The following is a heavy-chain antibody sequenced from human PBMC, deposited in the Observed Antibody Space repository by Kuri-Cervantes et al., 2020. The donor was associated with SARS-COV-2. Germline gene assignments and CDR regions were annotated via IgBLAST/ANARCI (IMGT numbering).Heavy chain of an antibody. Sequence: GGSLRLSCAASGFTFSDYYMSWIRQAPGKGLEWVSYISSSGSTIYYADSVKGRFTISWDNAKNSLYLQMNSLRAEDTAVYYCARAYCGGDCYPEGAFDIWGQGTMVTVSS. J-gene: IGHJ3*02. D-gene: IGHD2-21*01. V-gene: IGHV3-11*01. CDR1: GFTFSDYY. CDR2: ISSSGSTI. CDR3: ARAYCGGDCYPEGAFDI.